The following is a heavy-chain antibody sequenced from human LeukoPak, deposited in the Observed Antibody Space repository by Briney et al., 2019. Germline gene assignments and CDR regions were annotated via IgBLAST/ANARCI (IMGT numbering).Heavy chain of an antibody. V-gene: IGHV4-59*01. J-gene: IGHJ4*02. CDR1: GGSISSYY. CDR2: IYYSGST. Sequence: SETLSLTCTVSGGSISSYYWSWIRQPPGKGLEWIGYIYYSGSTNYNPSLKSQVTMSIDTSKNQFSLKLTSVTAADTAVYYCASRDFGAMYYWGQGTLVTVSP. D-gene: IGHD4-17*01. CDR3: ASRDFGAMYY.